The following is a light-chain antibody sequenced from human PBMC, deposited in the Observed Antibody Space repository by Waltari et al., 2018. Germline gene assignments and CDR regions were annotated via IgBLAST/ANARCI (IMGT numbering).Light chain of an antibody. CDR1: QSISRW. V-gene: IGKV1-5*03. Sequence: DIQMTQSPSTLSASVGDRVTITCRASQSISRWWAWYQQKPGKAPKLLIYKASSLESGVPSRFSGSGSGTEFTLTISSLQPDDFATYCQQYNSYGYTFGQGTKLEIK. CDR2: KAS. J-gene: IGKJ2*01. CDR3: QQYNSYGYT.